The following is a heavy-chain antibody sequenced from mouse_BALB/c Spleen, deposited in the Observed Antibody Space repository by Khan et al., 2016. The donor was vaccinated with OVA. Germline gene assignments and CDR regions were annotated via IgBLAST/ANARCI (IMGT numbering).Heavy chain of an antibody. J-gene: IGHJ4*01. CDR1: GYTFTNYG. Sequence: QIQLVQSGPEMKKPGETVKISCKASGYTFTNYGMNWVKQSPGKALKWMGWINTFTGEPTHADDFKGRFAFSLETSASTASLQINNLKNEDTATYFCARPPYFSYSLDHWGGGTSVTVSS. D-gene: IGHD2-12*01. CDR2: INTFTGEP. CDR3: ARPPYFSYSLDH. V-gene: IGHV9-3-1*01.